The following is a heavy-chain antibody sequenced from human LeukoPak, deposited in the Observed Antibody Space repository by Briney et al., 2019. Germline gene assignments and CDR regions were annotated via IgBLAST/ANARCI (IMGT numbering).Heavy chain of an antibody. CDR3: ASPLQLTPLSDAFDI. J-gene: IGHJ3*02. D-gene: IGHD5-24*01. CDR2: ISSSGSTI. Sequence: KPGGSLRLSCAASGFTFSDYYMSWIRQAPGKGLEWVSYISSSGSTIYYADSVKGRFTISRDNAKNSLYLQMNSLRAEDTAVYYCASPLQLTPLSDAFDIWGQGTMVTVSS. V-gene: IGHV3-11*04. CDR1: GFTFSDYY.